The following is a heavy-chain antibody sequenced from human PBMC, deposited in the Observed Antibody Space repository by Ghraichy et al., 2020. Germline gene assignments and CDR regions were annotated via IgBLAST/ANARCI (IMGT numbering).Heavy chain of an antibody. V-gene: IGHV4-34*01. CDR3: ARGLLTGPLYYYYYGMDV. J-gene: IGHJ6*02. CDR1: GGSFSGYY. Sequence: SETLSLTCAVYGGSFSGYYWSWIRQPPGKGLEWIGEINHSGSTNYNPSLKSRVTISVDTSKNQFSLKLSSVTAADTAVYYCARGLLTGPLYYYYYGMDVWGQGTTVTVSS. D-gene: IGHD3-9*01. CDR2: INHSGST.